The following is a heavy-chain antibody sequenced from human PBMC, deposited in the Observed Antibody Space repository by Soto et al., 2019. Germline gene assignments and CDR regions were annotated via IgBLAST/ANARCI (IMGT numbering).Heavy chain of an antibody. J-gene: IGHJ5*02. V-gene: IGHV4-59*08. Sequence: NPSETLSLTCTVSGGSTSSYYWSWIRQPLGKGLEWIGYIYYSGSTNYNPSLKSRVTISVDTSKNQFSLKLSSVTAADTAVYYCARFYRYGGYFYPWGQGTLVTVSS. CDR3: ARFYRYGGYFYP. D-gene: IGHD5-12*01. CDR2: IYYSGST. CDR1: GGSTSSYY.